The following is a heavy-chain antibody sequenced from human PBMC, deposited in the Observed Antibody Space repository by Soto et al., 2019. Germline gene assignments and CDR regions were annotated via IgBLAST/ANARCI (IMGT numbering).Heavy chain of an antibody. CDR3: AKHSHHGRFS. V-gene: IGHV4-39*01. J-gene: IGHJ5*02. Sequence: QLQLQESGPRLVKPSETLSLTCSVSGDSISTSNYYWAWVRQPPEMGPEWIGSIDYTGSAHYNPSLKSRVTISADTSETQFPLPLISMTAADTAMYYCAKHSHHGRFSWGQGTLVTVSS. D-gene: IGHD1-26*01. CDR1: GDSISTSNYY. CDR2: IDYTGSA.